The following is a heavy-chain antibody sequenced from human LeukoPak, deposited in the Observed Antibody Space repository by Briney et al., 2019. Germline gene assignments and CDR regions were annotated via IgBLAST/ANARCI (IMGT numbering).Heavy chain of an antibody. J-gene: IGHJ2*01. V-gene: IGHV4-59*01. Sequence: SETLSLTCTVSGGSISSYYWSWIRQPPGKGLEWIGYIYYSGSTNYDPSLKSRVTISVDTSKNQFSLRLSSVTAADTAVYYCAGSGSGSYYSPWYFDLWGRGTLVTVSS. CDR3: AGSGSGSYYSPWYFDL. CDR2: IYYSGST. D-gene: IGHD3-10*01. CDR1: GGSISSYY.